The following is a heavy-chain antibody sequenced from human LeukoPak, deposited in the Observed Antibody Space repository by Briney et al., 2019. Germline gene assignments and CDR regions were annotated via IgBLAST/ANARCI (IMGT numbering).Heavy chain of an antibody. CDR1: GGSISSYY. Sequence: SETLSLTCTVSGGSISSYYWSWIRQPPGKGLEWIGYIYYSGSTNYNPSLKSRVTISVDTSKNQFSLKLSSVTAADTAVYYCARDGVAGVVTLWGQGTLVTVSP. CDR3: ARDGVAGVVTL. D-gene: IGHD3-3*01. V-gene: IGHV4-59*01. J-gene: IGHJ4*02. CDR2: IYYSGST.